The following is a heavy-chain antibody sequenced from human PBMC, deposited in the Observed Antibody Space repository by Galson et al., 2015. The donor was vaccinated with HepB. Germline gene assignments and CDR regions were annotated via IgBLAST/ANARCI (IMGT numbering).Heavy chain of an antibody. CDR3: AKDTGLLWFGELIG. CDR1: GFTCSSYA. V-gene: IGHV3-23*01. D-gene: IGHD3-10*01. CDR2: MSGSGGST. Sequence: SLRLSCAASGFTCSSYAMSWVRQAPGKGLEWVSAMSGSGGSTYYADSVKGRFTISRDNSKNTLYLQMNSLRAEDTAVYYCAKDTGLLWFGELIGWGQGTLVTVSS. J-gene: IGHJ4*02.